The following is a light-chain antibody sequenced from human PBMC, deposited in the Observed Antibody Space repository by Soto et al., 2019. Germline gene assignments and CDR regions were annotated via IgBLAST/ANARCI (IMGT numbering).Light chain of an antibody. CDR1: ISDVGGYNY. V-gene: IGLV2-14*01. J-gene: IGLJ3*02. Sequence: QSALTQPASVSGSPGQSITISCTGTISDVGGYNYVSWYQQHPGKAPKLMIYDVSDRPSGVSSRFSGYKSGNTASLTISGLQAEDEADYYCSSYTSSSTRVFGGGTKLTVL. CDR3: SSYTSSSTRV. CDR2: DVS.